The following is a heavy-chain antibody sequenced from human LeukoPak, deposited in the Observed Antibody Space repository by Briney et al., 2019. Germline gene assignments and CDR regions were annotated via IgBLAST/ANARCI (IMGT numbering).Heavy chain of an antibody. J-gene: IGHJ6*02. Sequence: PGGSLRLSCAASGFTFSSYAMHWVRQAPGKGLEWVVVISYDGSNKYYADSVKGRFTISRDNSKNTLYLQMNSLRAEDTAVYYCARGYYGSGSYFPYCYYGMDVWGQGTTVTVSS. CDR2: ISYDGSNK. CDR3: ARGYYGSGSYFPYCYYGMDV. D-gene: IGHD3-10*01. V-gene: IGHV3-30-3*01. CDR1: GFTFSSYA.